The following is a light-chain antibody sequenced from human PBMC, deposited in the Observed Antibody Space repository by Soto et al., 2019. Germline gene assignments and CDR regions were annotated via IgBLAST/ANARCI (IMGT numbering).Light chain of an antibody. V-gene: IGKV2-28*01. CDR2: LGS. Sequence: DIVMTQSPLSLPVTPGEPASISCRSSQSLLHSNGYNYLDWYLQKPGQSPQLLIYLGSNRASGVPDGFGGSGSGTDFTLKISRVEAEDVGVYYCMQALQTSITFGQGTRLEIK. J-gene: IGKJ5*01. CDR1: QSLLHSNGYNY. CDR3: MQALQTSIT.